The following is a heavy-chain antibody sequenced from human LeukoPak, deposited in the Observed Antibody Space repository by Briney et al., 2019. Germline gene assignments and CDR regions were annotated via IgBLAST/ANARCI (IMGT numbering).Heavy chain of an antibody. J-gene: IGHJ4*02. CDR2: IYSGGST. Sequence: GGSLRLSCAASGFTVSSNYMSWVRQAPGKGQEWVSVIYSGGSTYYADSVKGRFTISRDNSKNTLYPQMNSLRAEDTAVYYCAREHWSGSYFDYWGQGTLVTVSS. CDR1: GFTVSSNY. D-gene: IGHD3-3*01. V-gene: IGHV3-53*01. CDR3: AREHWSGSYFDY.